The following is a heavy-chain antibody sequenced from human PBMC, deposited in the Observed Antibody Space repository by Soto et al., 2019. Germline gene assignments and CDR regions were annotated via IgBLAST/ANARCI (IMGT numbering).Heavy chain of an antibody. CDR3: AATTPGRGSSWYYYYGMDV. J-gene: IGHJ6*02. D-gene: IGHD6-13*01. Sequence: ASVKVSCKASGGTFSSYAISWVRQAPGQGLEWMGGIIPIFGTANYAQKFQGRVTITADESTSTAYMELSSLRSEDTAVYYCAATTPGRGSSWYYYYGMDVWGQGTTVTVSS. CDR1: GGTFSSYA. CDR2: IIPIFGTA. V-gene: IGHV1-69*13.